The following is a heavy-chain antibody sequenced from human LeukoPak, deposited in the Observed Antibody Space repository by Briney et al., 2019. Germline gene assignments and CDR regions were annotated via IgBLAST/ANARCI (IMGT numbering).Heavy chain of an antibody. J-gene: IGHJ4*02. Sequence: GASVKVSCKASGYTFTDYYMHWVRQAPGQGFEWMGWINPNDGGTNYAQKFQGRVTMTRDTSISTAHMEVSRLRSDDTAVYYCARANFLYCSSTTGFFDDWKQGTLVTV. D-gene: IGHD2-2*01. CDR1: GYTFTDYY. CDR3: ARANFLYCSSTTGFFDD. CDR2: INPNDGGT. V-gene: IGHV1-2*02.